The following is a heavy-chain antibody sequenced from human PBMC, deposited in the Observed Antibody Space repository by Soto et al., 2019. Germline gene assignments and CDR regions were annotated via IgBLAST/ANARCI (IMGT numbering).Heavy chain of an antibody. Sequence: SETLSLTCSVSGDSISSLDYFCAWIRQPPGQALEYIGYIYKSATTYYNPSFESRAAISVDTSKSQFSLNVTSVTAADTAVYFCARGRYCLTGRCFPNWFDSWGQGALVTVSS. CDR2: IYKSATT. CDR3: ARGRYCLTGRCFPNWFDS. V-gene: IGHV4-30-4*01. D-gene: IGHD7-27*01. J-gene: IGHJ5*01. CDR1: GDSISSLDYF.